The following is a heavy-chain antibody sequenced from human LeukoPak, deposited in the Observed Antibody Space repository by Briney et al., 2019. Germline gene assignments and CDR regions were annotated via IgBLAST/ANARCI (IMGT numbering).Heavy chain of an antibody. J-gene: IGHJ4*02. V-gene: IGHV1-46*01. D-gene: IGHD3-10*01. Sequence: GASVKVSCKASGYTFTSYYMHWVRQAPGQGLEWMGIINPSGGSTSYAQKFQGRVTMTRDMSTSTVYMELSRLRSDDTAVYYCARVLSWFGELFDYWGQGTLVTVSS. CDR1: GYTFTSYY. CDR2: INPSGGST. CDR3: ARVLSWFGELFDY.